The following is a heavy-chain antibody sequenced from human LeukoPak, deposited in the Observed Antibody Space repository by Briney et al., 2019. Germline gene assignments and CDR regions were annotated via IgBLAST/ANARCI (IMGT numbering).Heavy chain of an antibody. D-gene: IGHD4/OR15-4a*01. Sequence: ASAKVSCKPSAYTFTNFRIHWVRQAPGHGFEWMGWIGPSNHYTEYAHKLQDRLTLTTDTSTTTAHMELRSLTFDDTAIYFCARDSYYGGHYSFFEHWGQGTLVTVSS. CDR2: IGPSNHYT. J-gene: IGHJ4*02. CDR3: ARDSYYGGHYSFFEH. CDR1: AYTFTNFR. V-gene: IGHV1-18*01.